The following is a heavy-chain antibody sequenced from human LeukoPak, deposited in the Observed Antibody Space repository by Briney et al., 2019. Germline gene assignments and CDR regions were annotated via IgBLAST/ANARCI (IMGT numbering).Heavy chain of an antibody. V-gene: IGHV1-2*02. Sequence: ASVKVSCKASGYTFTGYYMHWVRQAPGQGLEWMGWINPNSGGTNYAQKFQGRVTMTRNTSISTAYMELSSLRSEDTAVYYCARAGIAYCGGDCPNWFDPWGQGTLVTVSS. CDR1: GYTFTGYY. CDR3: ARAGIAYCGGDCPNWFDP. J-gene: IGHJ5*02. CDR2: INPNSGGT. D-gene: IGHD2-21*02.